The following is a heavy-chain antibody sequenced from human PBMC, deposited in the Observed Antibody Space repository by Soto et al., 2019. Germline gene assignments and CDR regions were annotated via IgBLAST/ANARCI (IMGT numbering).Heavy chain of an antibody. CDR2: IRSKANSYAT. CDR3: TRSHYIDPADTAMVPYYYYGMDV. CDR1: GFTFSGSA. Sequence: EVQLVESGGGLVQPGGSLKLSCAASGFTFSGSAMHWVRQASGKGLEWVGRIRSKANSYATAYAASVKGRFTISRDDSKNTAYLQMNSLKTEDTAVYYCTRSHYIDPADTAMVPYYYYGMDVWGQGTTVTVSS. D-gene: IGHD5-18*01. V-gene: IGHV3-73*01. J-gene: IGHJ6*02.